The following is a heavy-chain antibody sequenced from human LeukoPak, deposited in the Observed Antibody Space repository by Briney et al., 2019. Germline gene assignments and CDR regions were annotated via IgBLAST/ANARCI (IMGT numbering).Heavy chain of an antibody. CDR2: IIPILGIA. CDR3: ARDKGGGDCFDY. J-gene: IGHJ4*02. Sequence: SVKVSCKASGGTFSSYAISWVRQAPGQGLEWMGRIIPILGIANYAQKFQGRVTITADKSTSTAYMELSSLRSEDTAVYYCARDKGGGDCFDYWGQGTLVTVSS. V-gene: IGHV1-69*04. D-gene: IGHD2-21*01. CDR1: GGTFSSYA.